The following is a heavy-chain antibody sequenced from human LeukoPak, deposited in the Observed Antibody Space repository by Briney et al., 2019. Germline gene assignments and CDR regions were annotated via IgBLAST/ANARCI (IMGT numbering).Heavy chain of an antibody. J-gene: IGHJ4*02. CDR1: GFTFSSYA. CDR2: ISYDGSNK. CDR3: ARDLSYFDY. V-gene: IGHV3-30*04. Sequence: PGRSLRLSCAASGFTFSSYAMHWVRQAPGKGLEWVAVISYDGSNKYYADSVKGRFTISRDNSKNTLYLQMNSLRAEDTAVYYCARDLSYFDYWGQGTLVTVSS.